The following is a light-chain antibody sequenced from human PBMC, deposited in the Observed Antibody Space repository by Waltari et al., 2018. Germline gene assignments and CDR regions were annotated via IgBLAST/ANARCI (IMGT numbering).Light chain of an antibody. CDR3: QQYNTYVT. J-gene: IGKJ3*01. Sequence: DIQMTQSPSTLSASVGDRVTITCRASQSISTWLAWYQQKPGKAPNLLIYKASSLESGVPSRFSGSGSGTEFTLTSSSLQPDDFATFYCQQYNTYVTFGPGTKVDIK. CDR1: QSISTW. CDR2: KAS. V-gene: IGKV1-5*03.